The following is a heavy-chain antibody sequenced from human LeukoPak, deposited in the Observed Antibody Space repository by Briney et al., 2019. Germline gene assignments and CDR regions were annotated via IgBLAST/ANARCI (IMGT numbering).Heavy chain of an antibody. J-gene: IGHJ4*02. CDR3: AKDSVVVAGLVNYFDY. V-gene: IGHV3-53*01. CDR2: IYSGGST. CDR1: GFTVSSDY. Sequence: GGSLRLSCAASGFTVSSDYMSWVRQAPGKGLEWVSVIYSGGSTYYADSVKGRFTISRDNSKNTLYLQMNSLRAEDTAVYYCAKDSVVVAGLVNYFDYWGQGTLVTVSS. D-gene: IGHD6-19*01.